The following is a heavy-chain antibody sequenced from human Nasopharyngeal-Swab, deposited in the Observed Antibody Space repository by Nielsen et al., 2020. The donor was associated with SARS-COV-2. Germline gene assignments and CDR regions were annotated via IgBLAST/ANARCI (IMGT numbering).Heavy chain of an antibody. CDR2: IRSKAYGGTT. J-gene: IGHJ1*01. CDR1: GFTFGDYA. D-gene: IGHD6-19*01. V-gene: IGHV3-49*03. CDR3: ARDRPVAGSPYFLH. Sequence: GESLKISCTASGFTFGDYAMSWFRQAPGKGLEWVGFIRSKAYGGTTEYAASEKGRFSISRDDSKSIAYLQMNSLKSEDTAVYYCARDRPVAGSPYFLHWGQGTLVTVSS.